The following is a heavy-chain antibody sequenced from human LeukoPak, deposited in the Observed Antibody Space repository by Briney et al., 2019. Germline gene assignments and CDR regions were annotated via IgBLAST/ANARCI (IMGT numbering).Heavy chain of an antibody. Sequence: ASVKVSCKASGYTFTSYGISWVRQAPGQGLEWMGWISAYNGNTNYAQKLQGRVTITTDTSTSPAYMELRSLRSDDTDVYYCAGGPEYSYVEVWGQGTLVTVSS. V-gene: IGHV1-18*01. J-gene: IGHJ4*02. CDR1: GYTFTSYG. D-gene: IGHD5-18*01. CDR3: AGGPEYSYVEV. CDR2: ISAYNGNT.